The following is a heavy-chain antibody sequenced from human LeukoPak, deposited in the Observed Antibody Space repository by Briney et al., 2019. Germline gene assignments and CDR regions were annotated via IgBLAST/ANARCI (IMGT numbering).Heavy chain of an antibody. J-gene: IGHJ4*02. Sequence: KPSETLSLTCAVYGGPFSDSYWSWIRQPPGEGLEWVGEISHSGDTNYNPSLKSRVTISVDTSKNQFSLNLSSVTAADTAVYYCARGSNSVVYWGQGTLVTVSS. D-gene: IGHD4-23*01. CDR2: ISHSGDT. CDR1: GGPFSDSY. V-gene: IGHV4-34*01. CDR3: ARGSNSVVY.